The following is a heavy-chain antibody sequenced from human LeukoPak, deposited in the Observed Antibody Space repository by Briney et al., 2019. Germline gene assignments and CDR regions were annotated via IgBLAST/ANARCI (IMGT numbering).Heavy chain of an antibody. D-gene: IGHD3-3*01. CDR3: ARGGDTYYDFWSGRYYYYYYMDV. V-gene: IGHV4-59*01. Sequence: PSETLSLTCTVSGGSISSYYWSWIRRPPGKGLEWIGYIYYSGSTNYNPSLKSRVTISVDTSKNQFSLKLSSVTAADTAVYYCARGGDTYYDFWSGRYYYYYYMDVWGKGTTVTVSS. J-gene: IGHJ6*03. CDR1: GGSISSYY. CDR2: IYYSGST.